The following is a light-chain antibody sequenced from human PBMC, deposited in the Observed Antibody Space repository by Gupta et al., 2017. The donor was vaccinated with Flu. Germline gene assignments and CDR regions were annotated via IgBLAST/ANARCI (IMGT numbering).Light chain of an antibody. CDR3: QQCSNWPRIT. V-gene: IGKV3-11*01. CDR2: AAS. CDR1: QSVRSY. Sequence: EIVLTQSPATLSLSPGERATLSCRASQSVRSYLAWYQQKPGQAPRLLIYAASNRATGIPARFSGSGCGKDFTLAISSLEPEDLAVYYCQQCSNWPRITFGQGTQVEIK. J-gene: IGKJ5*01.